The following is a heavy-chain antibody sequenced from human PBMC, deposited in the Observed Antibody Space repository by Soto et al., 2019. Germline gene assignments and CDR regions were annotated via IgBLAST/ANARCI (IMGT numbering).Heavy chain of an antibody. D-gene: IGHD1-26*01. J-gene: IGHJ4*01. CDR2: VKSKADGGSG. V-gene: IGHV3-15*07. CDR3: TTGSRTTLPEIRFDY. CDR1: GFPFNNAW. Sequence: EVQLVESGGGLVKPGGSLRLSCAASGFPFNNAWINWVRQVPGKGLEWVGRVKSKADGGSGDYAAPVKGRFVVSSDDSKDIAYLQMNSLKIEDTGVYYCTTGSRTTLPEIRFDYWGHGTQVTVSS.